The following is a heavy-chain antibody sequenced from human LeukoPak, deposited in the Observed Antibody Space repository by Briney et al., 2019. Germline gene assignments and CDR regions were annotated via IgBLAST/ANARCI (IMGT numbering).Heavy chain of an antibody. CDR1: GGSFSGYY. J-gene: IGHJ4*02. D-gene: IGHD3-3*01. Sequence: SETLSLTCAVYGGSFSGYYWTWIRQPPGKGLEWIGEINHSGSTNYNPSLKSRVTISVDTSKSRFSLRLSSVTAADTAVYYCAGFNSVDYWGQGTLVTVSS. CDR3: AGFNSVDY. CDR2: INHSGST. V-gene: IGHV4-34*01.